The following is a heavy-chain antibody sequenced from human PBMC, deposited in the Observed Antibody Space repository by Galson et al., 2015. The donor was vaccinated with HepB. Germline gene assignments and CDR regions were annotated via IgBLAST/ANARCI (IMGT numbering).Heavy chain of an antibody. D-gene: IGHD3/OR15-3a*01. Sequence: SVKVSCKASGNSFTGYYIHWVRQAPGQGLEWMGWISPNSGATNYAQKFQGWVTMTRDTSISTAYMELSRLKSDDTAVYYCAEDLLSGWTFAFDYWGQGTLVTVSS. CDR3: AEDLLSGWTFAFDY. CDR2: ISPNSGAT. J-gene: IGHJ4*02. V-gene: IGHV1-2*04. CDR1: GNSFTGYY.